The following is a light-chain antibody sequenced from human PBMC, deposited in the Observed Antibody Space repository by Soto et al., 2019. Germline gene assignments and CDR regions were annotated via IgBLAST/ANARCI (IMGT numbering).Light chain of an antibody. CDR3: QQYDWSPMDT. J-gene: IGKJ2*01. Sequence: VLTQSPGTLSFSPGERATLSCRARQSVRSSYLAWYQQKPGQSPRLLIYGGSNRATGLPDRFSGSGSGTDFTLTISRLEPEDSAVYFCQQYDWSPMDTFGQGTKLEIK. CDR2: GGS. V-gene: IGKV3-20*01. CDR1: QSVRSSY.